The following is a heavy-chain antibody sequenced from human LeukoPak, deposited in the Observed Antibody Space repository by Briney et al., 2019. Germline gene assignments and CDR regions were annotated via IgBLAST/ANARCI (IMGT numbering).Heavy chain of an antibody. CDR2: ISGSGVTT. CDR1: GFTFSSYA. V-gene: IGHV3-23*01. CDR3: AKLYYGSGSYYRNYFVY. J-gene: IGHJ4*02. D-gene: IGHD3-10*01. Sequence: GGSLRLSCAVSGFTFSSYAMNWVRQAPGKGLEWVSLISGSGVTTYYADSVKGRFTMSRDNSKNTLFLQMNSLRAEDTAIYYCAKLYYGSGSYYRNYFVYWGQGTLVTVSS.